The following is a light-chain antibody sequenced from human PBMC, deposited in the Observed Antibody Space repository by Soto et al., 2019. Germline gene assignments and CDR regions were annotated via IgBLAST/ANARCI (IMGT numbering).Light chain of an antibody. Sequence: QLVLTQSPSASASLGASVKLTCTLSSGHSSYDIAWHQQQPEKGPRYLMKLNSDGSHSKGDGIPDRLSGSSSGAERYLTISSLQSEDEADYYCQTWTTGIHVFGSGTKVTV. CDR3: QTWTTGIHV. J-gene: IGLJ1*01. CDR2: LNSDGSH. V-gene: IGLV4-69*02. CDR1: SGHSSYD.